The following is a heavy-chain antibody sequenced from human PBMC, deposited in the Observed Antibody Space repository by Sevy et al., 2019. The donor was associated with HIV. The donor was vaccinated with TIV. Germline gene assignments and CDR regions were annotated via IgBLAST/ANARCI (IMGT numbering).Heavy chain of an antibody. V-gene: IGHV3-11*06. Sequence: GGSLRLSCAASGFTFSDYYMSWIRQAPGKGLEWVSYISSSSSYTNYADSVKGRFTISRDKAKNSLYLQMNSPRAEDTAVYYCGRGSGRLQPFDYWGQGTLVTVSS. CDR1: GFTFSDYY. D-gene: IGHD6-25*01. J-gene: IGHJ4*02. CDR2: ISSSSSYT. CDR3: GRGSGRLQPFDY.